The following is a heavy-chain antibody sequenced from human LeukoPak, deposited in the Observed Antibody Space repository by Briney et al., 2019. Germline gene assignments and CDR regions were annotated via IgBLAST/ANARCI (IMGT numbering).Heavy chain of an antibody. Sequence: GGSLRLSCAASGFTFNTYKMNCVRQAPGRGLEWVSSIHSGGSDIYYADSVKGRFTVSRDNAKNSLFLQMNSLRAEDTALYYCARGHYDILTGNYKWTPDYWGQGTLVTVSS. CDR1: GFTFNTYK. J-gene: IGHJ4*02. CDR3: ARGHYDILTGNYKWTPDY. D-gene: IGHD3-9*01. V-gene: IGHV3-21*06. CDR2: IHSGGSDI.